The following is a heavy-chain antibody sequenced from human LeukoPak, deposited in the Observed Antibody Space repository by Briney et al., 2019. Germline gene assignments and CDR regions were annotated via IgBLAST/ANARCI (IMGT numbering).Heavy chain of an antibody. CDR3: AKGYCSDTNCQTRLGLDY. V-gene: IGHV3-23*01. D-gene: IGHD2-15*01. CDR1: GFTFSSYA. Sequence: GGSLRLSCAASGFTFSSYAVSWVRQAPGKGLEWVSSISVSGTYTYYADSVKGWFTISRDNSKNTLYLQMNSLRAEDTAVYYCAKGYCSDTNCQTRLGLDYWGQGTLVTVSS. CDR2: ISVSGTYT. J-gene: IGHJ4*02.